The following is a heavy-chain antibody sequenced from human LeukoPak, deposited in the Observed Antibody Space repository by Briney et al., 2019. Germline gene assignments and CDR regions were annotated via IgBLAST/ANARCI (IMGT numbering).Heavy chain of an antibody. CDR1: GGSISSGSYY. CDR3: ARSYSSSWYVYY. D-gene: IGHD6-13*01. CDR2: IYTSGST. Sequence: PSETLSLTCTVSGGSISSGSYYWSWIRQPAGKGLEWIGRIYTSGSTNYNPSLKSRVTISVDTSKNQFSLKLSSVTAADTAVYYCARSYSSSWYVYYWGQGTLVTVSS. J-gene: IGHJ4*02. V-gene: IGHV4-61*02.